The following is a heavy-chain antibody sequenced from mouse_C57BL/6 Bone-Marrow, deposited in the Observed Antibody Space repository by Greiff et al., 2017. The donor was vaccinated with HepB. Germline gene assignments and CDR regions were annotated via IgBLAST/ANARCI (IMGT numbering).Heavy chain of an antibody. J-gene: IGHJ3*01. D-gene: IGHD2-1*01. CDR1: GYTFTTYP. CDR2: FHPYNDDT. CDR3: ATIYYGNFAWFAY. Sequence: QVHVKQSGAELVKPGASVKMSCKASGYTFTTYPIEWMKQNHGKSLEWIGNFHPYNDDTKYNEKFKGKATLTVEKSSSTVYLELSRLTSDDSAVYYCATIYYGNFAWFAYWGQGTLVTVSA. V-gene: IGHV1-47*01.